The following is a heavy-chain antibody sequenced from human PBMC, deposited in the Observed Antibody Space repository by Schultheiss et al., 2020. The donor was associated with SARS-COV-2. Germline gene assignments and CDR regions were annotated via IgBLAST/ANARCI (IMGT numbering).Heavy chain of an antibody. Sequence: GESLKISCAASGFTVSSNYMSWVRQAPGKGLEWVSYISSSGSTIYYADSVKGRFTISRDNSKNTLYLQMNSLKTEDTAVYYCARGTSSDYWGQGTLVTVSS. D-gene: IGHD2-2*01. CDR3: ARGTSSDY. CDR2: ISSSGSTI. J-gene: IGHJ4*02. CDR1: GFTVSSNY. V-gene: IGHV3-11*01.